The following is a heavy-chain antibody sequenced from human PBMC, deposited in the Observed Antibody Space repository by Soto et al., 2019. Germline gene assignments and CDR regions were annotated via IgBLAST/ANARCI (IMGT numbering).Heavy chain of an antibody. Sequence: GGSLRLSCAASGFTFSTYSMNWVRQAPGKGLEWVSYITSDSSNVHYADSVKGRFTISRDNAKNSLSLQMNTPRAEDTAVYYCARDLGVALATLTLDYWGQGTLVTVSS. V-gene: IGHV3-21*01. CDR3: ARDLGVALATLTLDY. CDR2: ITSDSSNV. D-gene: IGHD2-15*01. CDR1: GFTFSTYS. J-gene: IGHJ4*02.